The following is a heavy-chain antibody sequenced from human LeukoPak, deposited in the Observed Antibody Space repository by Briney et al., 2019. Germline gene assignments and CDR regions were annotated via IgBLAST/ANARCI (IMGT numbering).Heavy chain of an antibody. CDR2: INPNCGST. V-gene: IGHV1-46*01. CDR3: ARALGYCSSTTCYVDDYGLDV. J-gene: IGHJ6*02. D-gene: IGHD2-2*01. CDR1: RYTFTTYY. Sequence: ASVKVSCQASRYTFTTYYMHWVRQAPGQGLEWMGIINPNCGSTSYAQKFQGRVTMTRDTSTSTVYMELSSLRSEDTAIYYCARALGYCSSTTCYVDDYGLDVWGQGTTVTVSS.